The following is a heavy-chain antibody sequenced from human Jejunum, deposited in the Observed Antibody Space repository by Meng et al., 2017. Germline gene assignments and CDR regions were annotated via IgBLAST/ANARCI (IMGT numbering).Heavy chain of an antibody. CDR3: EAFDF. CDR2: IKGDGSRI. CDR1: GFDFSYYW. V-gene: IGHV3-74*03. J-gene: IGHJ3*01. Sequence: GESLKTSCVASGFDFSYYWMHWVRQAPGKGLVWVSSIKGDGSRITYADSVKGRFTVSRDNAKNTLYLQMNSLRAEDTAVYYCEAFDFWGQGTMVTVSS.